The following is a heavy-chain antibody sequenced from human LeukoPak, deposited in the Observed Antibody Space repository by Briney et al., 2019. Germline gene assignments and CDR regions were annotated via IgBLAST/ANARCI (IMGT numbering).Heavy chain of an antibody. CDR2: ISGSGVSI. V-gene: IGHV3-23*01. J-gene: IGHJ4*02. D-gene: IGHD4-17*01. CDR3: GKDRPYDYGDSTASFDS. CDR1: GFTFSDYG. Sequence: GESLRLSCATSGFTFSDYGMNWVRQAPGKGLEWVSDISGSGVSIYHADSVKGRFTISRDNSMNTLYLQMNSLTAEDTAVYYCGKDRPYDYGDSTASFDSWGQGTLVTVSS.